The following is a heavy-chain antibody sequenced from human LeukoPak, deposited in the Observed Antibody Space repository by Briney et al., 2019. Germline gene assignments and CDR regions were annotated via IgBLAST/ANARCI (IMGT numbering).Heavy chain of an antibody. CDR3: VLNSRMVRDDAFDI. CDR1: GGTFSSYA. CDR2: IIPIFGTA. V-gene: IGHV1-69*01. D-gene: IGHD3-10*01. J-gene: IGHJ3*02. Sequence: ASMKVSCKASGGTFSSYAISWVRQAPGQGLEWMGGIIPIFGTANYAQKFQGRVTITADESTSTAYMELSSLRSEDTAVYYCVLNSRMVRDDAFDIWGQGTMVTVSS.